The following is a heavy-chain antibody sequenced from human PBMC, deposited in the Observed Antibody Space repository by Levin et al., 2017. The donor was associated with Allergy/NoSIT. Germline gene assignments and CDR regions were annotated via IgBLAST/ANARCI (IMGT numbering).Heavy chain of an antibody. CDR1: GFTFSNAW. CDR3: TTERIGKQRWFDP. CDR2: IKSKTDGGTT. D-gene: IGHD2-15*01. Sequence: GGSLRLSCAASGFTFSNAWMSWVRQAPGKGLEWVGRIKSKTDGGTTDYAAPVKGRFTISRDDSKNTLYLQMNSLKTEDTAVYYCTTERIGKQRWFDPWGQGTLVTVSS. V-gene: IGHV3-15*01. J-gene: IGHJ5*02.